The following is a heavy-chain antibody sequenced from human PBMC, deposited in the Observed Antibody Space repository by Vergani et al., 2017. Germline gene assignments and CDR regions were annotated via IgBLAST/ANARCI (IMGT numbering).Heavy chain of an antibody. D-gene: IGHD3-9*01. CDR2: IYYSGST. CDR3: ARSTGNDILTGYAGGHAFDI. CDR1: GGSISCYY. V-gene: IGHV4-59*01. J-gene: IGHJ3*02. Sequence: QVQLQESGPGLVKPSETLSLTCTVSGGSISCYYWSWIRQPPGKGLEWIGYIYYSGSTNYNPSLKSRVTISVDTSKNQFSLKLSSVTAADTAVYYCARSTGNDILTGYAGGHAFDIWGQGTMVTVSS.